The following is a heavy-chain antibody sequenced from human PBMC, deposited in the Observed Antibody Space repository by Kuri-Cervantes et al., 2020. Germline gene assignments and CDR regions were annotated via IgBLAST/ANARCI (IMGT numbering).Heavy chain of an antibody. Sequence: GESLKISCAASGFTFSSYSMNWVRQAPGKGLEWVSSISSSSSYIYYADSVKGRFTISRDNAKNSLYLQMNSLRAEDTAVYYCATQRRGTTTWGQGTLVTVSS. D-gene: IGHD1-1*01. CDR3: ATQRRGTTT. J-gene: IGHJ4*02. V-gene: IGHV3-21*04. CDR1: GFTFSSYS. CDR2: ISSSSSYI.